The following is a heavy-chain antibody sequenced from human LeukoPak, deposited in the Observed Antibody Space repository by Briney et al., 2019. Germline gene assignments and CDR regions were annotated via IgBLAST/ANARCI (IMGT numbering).Heavy chain of an antibody. D-gene: IGHD2-2*01. CDR1: GESFSGYY. CDR3: ARKYCSTTSCSYAFDI. Sequence: PSETLSLTCAVYGESFSGYYWSWIRQPPGKGLEWIGEISHSGRTNYNPSLKSRVAISVDTSKNQFSLNLSSVTAADTAVYFCARKYCSTTSCSYAFDIWGQGTMVTVSS. V-gene: IGHV4-34*01. CDR2: ISHSGRT. J-gene: IGHJ3*02.